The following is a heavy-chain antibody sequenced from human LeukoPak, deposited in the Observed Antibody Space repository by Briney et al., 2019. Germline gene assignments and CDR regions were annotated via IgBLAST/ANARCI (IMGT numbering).Heavy chain of an antibody. CDR3: ARGPGINGSTFHWYFDL. Sequence: GTSLRLSCAVPGFTSSTYSMYWVRQAPGQGLEWLSYIGSTGTTYYGDSVKGRFTISRDNAKNSLYLQMNSLTAEDAAVYYCARGPGINGSTFHWYFDLWGRGTLVTVPS. J-gene: IGHJ2*01. CDR2: IGSTGTT. CDR1: GFTSSTYS. D-gene: IGHD1-20*01. V-gene: IGHV3-48*01.